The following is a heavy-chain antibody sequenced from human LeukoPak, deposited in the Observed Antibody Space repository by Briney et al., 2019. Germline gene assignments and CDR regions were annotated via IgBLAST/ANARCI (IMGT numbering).Heavy chain of an antibody. CDR2: INAGNGNT. Sequence: ASVKVSCKASGYTFTSYAMHWVRQAPGQRLEWMGWINAGNGNTKYSQKFQGRVTITRDTSASTAYMELSSLRSDDTAVYYCARGPPNWGYDYWGPGTLVTVSS. CDR1: GYTFTSYA. V-gene: IGHV1-3*01. D-gene: IGHD7-27*01. CDR3: ARGPPNWGYDY. J-gene: IGHJ4*02.